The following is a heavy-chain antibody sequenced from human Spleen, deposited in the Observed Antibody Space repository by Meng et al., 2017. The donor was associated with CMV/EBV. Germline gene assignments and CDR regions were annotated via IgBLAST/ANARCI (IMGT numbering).Heavy chain of an antibody. CDR3: ARVDLPGGYDFWSGAYGMDV. CDR2: ILPIYDTA. J-gene: IGHJ6*02. Sequence: SVKVSCKASGGTFRSYGIIWVRQAPGQGLEWMGGILPIYDTANYAQKFQGRVTITTDEPTSTAYMEMSSLRSEDTAVYYCARVDLPGGYDFWSGAYGMDVWGQGTTVTVSS. V-gene: IGHV1-69*05. D-gene: IGHD3-3*01. CDR1: GGTFRSYG.